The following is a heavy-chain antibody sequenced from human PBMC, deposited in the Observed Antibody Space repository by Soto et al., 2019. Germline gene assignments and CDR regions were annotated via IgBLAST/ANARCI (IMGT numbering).Heavy chain of an antibody. J-gene: IGHJ6*02. D-gene: IGHD1-26*01. CDR2: INPNSGDT. CDR3: AKGGAIVAAGTRVYLYNAMNV. V-gene: IGHV1-2*02. Sequence: ASVKVSCKASGYTFTGYYVHWVRQAPGQGLEWMGWINPNSGDTYLAQRFQGRVTMNRDTSIGTAYMELRGLTSDDTAEYYCAKGGAIVAAGTRVYLYNAMNVWGQGTTVTVSS. CDR1: GYTFTGYY.